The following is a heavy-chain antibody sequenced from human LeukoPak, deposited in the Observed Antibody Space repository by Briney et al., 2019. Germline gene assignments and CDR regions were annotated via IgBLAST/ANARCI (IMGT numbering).Heavy chain of an antibody. CDR1: GGSFSGYY. V-gene: IGHV4-34*01. CDR2: IYYSGST. Sequence: SETLSLTCAVYGGSFSGYYWSWIRQPPGKGLEWIGSIYYSGSTYYNPSLKSRVTISVDTSKNQFSLKLNSVTAADTAVYFCGRLDDYDYSAWWGQGILVTVSS. D-gene: IGHD3-22*01. CDR3: GRLDDYDYSAW. J-gene: IGHJ4*02.